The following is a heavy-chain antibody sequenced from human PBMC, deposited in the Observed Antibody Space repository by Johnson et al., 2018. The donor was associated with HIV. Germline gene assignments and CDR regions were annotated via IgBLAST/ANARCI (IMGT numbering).Heavy chain of an antibody. V-gene: IGHV3-30-3*01. D-gene: IGHD3-22*01. Sequence: QVQLVESGGGVVQPGRSLRLSCAASGFSFSNYAMHWVRQAPGKGLEWVAVISYDGSNKYNVHFTKGRFTISRDNSKDILYLQMNSLSAEDTAVYYCAKDLPYDYDSSWERAFDIWGQGTMVIVSS. CDR2: ISYDGSNK. CDR3: AKDLPYDYDSSWERAFDI. J-gene: IGHJ3*02. CDR1: GFSFSNYA.